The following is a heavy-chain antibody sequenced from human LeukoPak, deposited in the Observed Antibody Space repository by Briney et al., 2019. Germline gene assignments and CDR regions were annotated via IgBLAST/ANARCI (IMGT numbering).Heavy chain of an antibody. D-gene: IGHD5-12*01. CDR1: GFTFSSYW. Sequence: GGSLRLSCAASGFTFSSYWMSWVRQAPGKGLEWVANIKQDGSEKYYVDSVKGRFTISRDDAKNSLYLQMNSLRAEDTAVYYCARFSQALYSGFVDYWGQGTLVTVSS. J-gene: IGHJ4*02. CDR2: IKQDGSEK. V-gene: IGHV3-7*01. CDR3: ARFSQALYSGFVDY.